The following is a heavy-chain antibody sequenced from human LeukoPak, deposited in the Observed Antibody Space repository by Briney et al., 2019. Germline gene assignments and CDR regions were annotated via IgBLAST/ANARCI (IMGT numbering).Heavy chain of an antibody. J-gene: IGHJ6*02. CDR2: IKQDGSEK. Sequence: PGGSLRLSCAASGFTFSSYSMNWVRQAPGKGLEWVANIKQDGSEKYYVDSVKGRFTISRDNAKNSLYLQMNSLRAEDTAVYYCARETKDDYYGSGSSYYYGMDVWGQGTTVTVSS. CDR1: GFTFSSYS. V-gene: IGHV3-7*01. CDR3: ARETKDDYYGSGSSYYYGMDV. D-gene: IGHD3-10*01.